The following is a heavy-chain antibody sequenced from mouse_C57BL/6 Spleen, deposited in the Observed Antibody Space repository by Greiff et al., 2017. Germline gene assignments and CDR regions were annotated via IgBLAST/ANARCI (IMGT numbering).Heavy chain of an antibody. J-gene: IGHJ3*01. CDR1: GYTFTSYW. Sequence: VQLQQPGAELVKPGASVKLSCKASGYTFTSYWMHWVKQRPGQGLEWIGMIHPNSGSTNYNEKFKSKATLTVDKSSSTAYMQLSSLTSEDSAVYYCAREDSNYVWFAYWGQGTLVTVSA. V-gene: IGHV1-64*01. D-gene: IGHD2-5*01. CDR3: AREDSNYVWFAY. CDR2: IHPNSGST.